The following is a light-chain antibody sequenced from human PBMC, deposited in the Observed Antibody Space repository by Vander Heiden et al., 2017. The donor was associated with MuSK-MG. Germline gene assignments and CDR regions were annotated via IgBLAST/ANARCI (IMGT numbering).Light chain of an antibody. Sequence: QSLLTQPPSVSAAPGQKVTISCSGSSSSIGSNPVSWHQQLPGTAPKLLIYQDYKRPSGIPDRFSGSRSGTSATLDITGLQTGDEADYYCETWDSNHLFGPGTRVTVL. J-gene: IGLJ1*01. V-gene: IGLV1-51*02. CDR3: ETWDSNHL. CDR2: QDY. CDR1: SSSIGSNP.